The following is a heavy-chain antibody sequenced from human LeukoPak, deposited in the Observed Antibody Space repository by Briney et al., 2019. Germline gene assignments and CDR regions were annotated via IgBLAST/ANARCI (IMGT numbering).Heavy chain of an antibody. J-gene: IGHJ3*02. CDR2: IYYSGST. Sequence: AETLSLTCTVSGGSISSYYLSWIRQPPGKGLEWIGYIYYSGSTNYNPSLKSRVTISIDTSKNQFSLKLSSVTAADTAVYYCARVSDFWSGYYRHDAFDIWGQGTMVTVSS. CDR3: ARVSDFWSGYYRHDAFDI. V-gene: IGHV4-59*01. D-gene: IGHD3-3*01. CDR1: GGSISSYY.